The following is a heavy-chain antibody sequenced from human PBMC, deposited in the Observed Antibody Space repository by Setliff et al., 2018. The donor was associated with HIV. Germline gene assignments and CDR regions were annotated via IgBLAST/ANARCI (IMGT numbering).Heavy chain of an antibody. CDR2: IYHSGGV. D-gene: IGHD5-12*01. J-gene: IGHJ5*02. CDR1: GASISSYY. CDR3: ARRGYSGYASGWFGP. Sequence: SETLSLTCTVSGASISSYYWSWLRQPPGKGLEWLGYIYHSGGVNYNPSLKGRGAISLDTSKNQFSLRLTSVTAADTAVYYCARRGYSGYASGWFGPWGQGTLVTVSS. V-gene: IGHV4-59*08.